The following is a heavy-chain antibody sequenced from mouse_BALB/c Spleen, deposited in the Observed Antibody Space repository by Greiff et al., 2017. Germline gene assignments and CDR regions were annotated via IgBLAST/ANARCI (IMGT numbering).Heavy chain of an antibody. Sequence: QVQLQQSGAELVRPGSSVKISCKASGYAFSSYWMNWVKQRPGQGLEWIGQIYPGDGDTNYNGKFKGKATLTADKSSSTAYMQLSSLTSEDSAVYFCARSKYGNYAGFAYWGQGTLVTVSA. V-gene: IGHV1-80*01. CDR1: GYAFSSYW. CDR2: IYPGDGDT. J-gene: IGHJ3*01. CDR3: ARSKYGNYAGFAY. D-gene: IGHD2-10*02.